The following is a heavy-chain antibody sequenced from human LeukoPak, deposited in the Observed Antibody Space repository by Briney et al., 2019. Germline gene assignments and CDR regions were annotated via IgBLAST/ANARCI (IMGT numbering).Heavy chain of an antibody. V-gene: IGHV4-34*01. Sequence: SETLSLTCSVSGGYISSYYWSWIRQPPGKGLEWIGEINHSGSTNYNPSLKSRVTTSVDTSKNQFSLKLSSVTAADTAVYYCARGIVVVPAAMSGYWFDPWGQGTLVTVSS. J-gene: IGHJ5*02. D-gene: IGHD2-2*01. CDR1: GGYISSYY. CDR2: INHSGST. CDR3: ARGIVVVPAAMSGYWFDP.